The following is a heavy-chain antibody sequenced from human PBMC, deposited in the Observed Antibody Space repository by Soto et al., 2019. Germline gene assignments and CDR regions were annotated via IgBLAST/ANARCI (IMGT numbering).Heavy chain of an antibody. V-gene: IGHV1-46*01. Sequence: ASVKVSCKASGYTLTTFYMQWVRQAPGQGLEWMALINPVTGNTASAQNFQGRLTVARDTSTNTVYMELSSLRSEDTAVYYCARSSLMGATTLLDYWGQGPLVTVSS. CDR2: INPVTGNT. CDR1: GYTLTTFY. D-gene: IGHD1-26*01. J-gene: IGHJ4*02. CDR3: ARSSLMGATTLLDY.